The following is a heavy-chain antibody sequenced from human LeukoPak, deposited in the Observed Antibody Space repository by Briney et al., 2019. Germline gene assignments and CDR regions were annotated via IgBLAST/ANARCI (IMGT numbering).Heavy chain of an antibody. Sequence: GGSLRLSCTASGFTFGDYAMSWVRQAPGKGLEWVANIKQDGSEKYYVDSVKGRFTISRDNAKNSLYLQMNSLRAEDTAVYYCAREEGRLSSWFDPWGQGTLVTVSS. V-gene: IGHV3-7*01. CDR3: AREEGRLSSWFDP. J-gene: IGHJ5*02. CDR1: GFTFGDYA. CDR2: IKQDGSEK. D-gene: IGHD2-2*01.